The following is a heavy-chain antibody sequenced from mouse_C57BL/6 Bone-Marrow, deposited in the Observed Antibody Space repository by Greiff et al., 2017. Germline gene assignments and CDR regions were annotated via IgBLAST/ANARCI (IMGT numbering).Heavy chain of an antibody. Sequence: VKLMESGPGLVAPSQSLSITCTVSGFSLTSYGVHWVRQPPGKGLEWLVVIWSDGSTTYNSALKSRLSISKDNSKSQVFLKMNSLQTDDTAMYYCARHPIYDGYLFDYWGQGTTLTVSS. J-gene: IGHJ2*01. V-gene: IGHV2-6-1*01. CDR1: GFSLTSYG. D-gene: IGHD2-3*01. CDR2: IWSDGST. CDR3: ARHPIYDGYLFDY.